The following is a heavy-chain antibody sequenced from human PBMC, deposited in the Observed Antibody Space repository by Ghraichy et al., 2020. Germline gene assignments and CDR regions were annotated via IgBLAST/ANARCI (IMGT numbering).Heavy chain of an antibody. CDR2: IYYSGST. Sequence: SETLSLTCTVSGGSISSSSYYWGWIRQPPGKGLEWIGSIYYSGSTYYNPSLKSRVTISVDTSKNQFSLKLSSVTAADTAVYYCARHSGAGWLVAIYFDYWVHGTLVTVSS. CDR1: GGSISSSSYY. J-gene: IGHJ4*01. V-gene: IGHV4-39*01. D-gene: IGHD6-19*01. CDR3: ARHSGAGWLVAIYFDY.